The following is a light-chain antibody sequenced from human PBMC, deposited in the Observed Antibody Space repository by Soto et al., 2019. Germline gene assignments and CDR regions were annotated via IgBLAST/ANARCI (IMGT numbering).Light chain of an antibody. CDR3: QHYNSYSEA. CDR1: QSVSSN. V-gene: IGKV3D-15*01. CDR2: GAS. J-gene: IGKJ1*01. Sequence: IVMTQSPATLSVSPWERAALSCRASQSVSSNYVAWYQQKPGQAPRLLIPGASNRATGTPDRFRGCGSGTDFTLTISSLQPDDFATYYCQHYNSYSEAFGQGTKVDIK.